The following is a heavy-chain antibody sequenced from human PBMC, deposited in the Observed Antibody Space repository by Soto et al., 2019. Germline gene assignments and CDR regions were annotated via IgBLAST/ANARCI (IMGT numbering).Heavy chain of an antibody. J-gene: IGHJ4*02. CDR1: GFTFSAYA. CDR3: AKDLWELSYYFDY. Sequence: EVQLLESGGGLVQPGGSLRLSCAASGFTFSAYAMSWVRQAPGKGLEWVSGSRGSGGITQYADSVKGRFTISRDNSKNTLYLQMNSLRAEDTAVYFCAKDLWELSYYFDYWGQGSLVTVSS. D-gene: IGHD1-26*01. V-gene: IGHV3-23*01. CDR2: SRGSGGIT.